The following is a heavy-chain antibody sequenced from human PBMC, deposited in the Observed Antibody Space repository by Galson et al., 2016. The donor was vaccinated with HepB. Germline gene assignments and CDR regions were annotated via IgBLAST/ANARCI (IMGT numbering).Heavy chain of an antibody. D-gene: IGHD2-21*02. CDR1: GFTFSSYG. CDR2: IWYDGSNE. V-gene: IGHV3-33*01. CDR3: ARVWWVVTAKTADAFDI. J-gene: IGHJ3*02. Sequence: SLRLSCAASGFTFSSYGMHWVRQAPGKGLEWVAVIWYDGSNEHYADSVKGRFTISRDNPKNTLYLQMNSLRDEDTAVYYCARVWWVVTAKTADAFDIWGQGTMVTVSS.